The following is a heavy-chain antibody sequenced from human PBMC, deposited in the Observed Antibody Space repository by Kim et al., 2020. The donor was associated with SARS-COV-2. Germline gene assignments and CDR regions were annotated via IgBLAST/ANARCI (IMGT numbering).Heavy chain of an antibody. Sequence: GGSLRLSCAASGFTFSSYWMSWVRQAPGKGLEWVANIKNDGSEKYYVDSVKGRFTISRDNAKNSVYLQMNSLRAEDTAVYYCAREGDTSGWYVFSYWGQGTLLNVSS. J-gene: IGHJ4*02. CDR1: GFTFSSYW. V-gene: IGHV3-7*01. CDR3: AREGDTSGWYVFSY. CDR2: IKNDGSEK. D-gene: IGHD6-19*01.